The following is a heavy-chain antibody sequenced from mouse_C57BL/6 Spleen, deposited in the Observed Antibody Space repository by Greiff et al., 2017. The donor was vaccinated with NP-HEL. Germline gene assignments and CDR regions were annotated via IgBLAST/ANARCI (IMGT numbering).Heavy chain of an antibody. J-gene: IGHJ4*01. V-gene: IGHV2-2*01. D-gene: IGHD2-5*01. CDR3: ARKRVAYYSNYDAMDY. Sequence: QVQLQQSGPGLVQPSQSLSITCTVSGFSLTSYGVHWVRQSPGKGLEWLGVIWSGGSTDYNAAFISRRSISKDNSKSQVFFNMNSLQADDTSIYYCARKRVAYYSNYDAMDYWGQGTSVTVSS. CDR1: GFSLTSYG. CDR2: IWSGGST.